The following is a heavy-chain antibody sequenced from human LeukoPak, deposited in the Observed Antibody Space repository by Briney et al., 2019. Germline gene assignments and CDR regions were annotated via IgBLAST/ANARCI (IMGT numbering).Heavy chain of an antibody. CDR1: GYTFTGYY. D-gene: IGHD3-3*01. J-gene: IGHJ4*02. CDR2: INPNSGGT. Sequence: ASVKVSCKASGYTFTGYYLHLVRQAPGQGPEWMGRINPNSGGTNYAQKFQGRVTMTRDTSINTAYMELSRLRSDDTAVYYCARETKLEWLLIFDYWGQGTLVTVSS. V-gene: IGHV1-2*06. CDR3: ARETKLEWLLIFDY.